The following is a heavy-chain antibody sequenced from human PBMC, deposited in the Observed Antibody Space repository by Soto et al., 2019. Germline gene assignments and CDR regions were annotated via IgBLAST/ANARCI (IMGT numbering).Heavy chain of an antibody. CDR2: IKSKTDGGTT. CDR1: GFTFSNAW. CDR3: TTAFTFGGVIDWYFDL. Sequence: GGSLRLSCAASGFTFSNAWMSWVRQAPGKGLEWVGRIKSKTDGGTTDYAAPVKGRFTISRDDSKNTLYLQMSSLKTEDTAVYYCTTAFTFGGVIDWYFDLWGRGTLVIVSS. D-gene: IGHD3-16*02. V-gene: IGHV3-15*01. J-gene: IGHJ2*01.